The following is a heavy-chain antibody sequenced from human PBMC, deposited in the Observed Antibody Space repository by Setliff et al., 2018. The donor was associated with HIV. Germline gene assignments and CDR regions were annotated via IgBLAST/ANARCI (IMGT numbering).Heavy chain of an antibody. CDR2: IRYDGSNK. J-gene: IGHJ2*01. Sequence: GGSLRLSCAASGFTFSSYGMHWVRQAPGKGLEWVAFIRYDGSNKYYADSVKGRFTISRGNSKNTLYLQMNRLRAEDTAVYYCAKDYGDINWYFDLWGRGTLVTVSS. CDR1: GFTFSSYG. CDR3: AKDYGDINWYFDL. V-gene: IGHV3-30*02. D-gene: IGHD4-17*01.